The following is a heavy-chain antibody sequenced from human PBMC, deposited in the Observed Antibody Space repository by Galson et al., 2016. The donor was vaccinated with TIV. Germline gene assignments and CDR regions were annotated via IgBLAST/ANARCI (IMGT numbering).Heavy chain of an antibody. CDR2: IYSSGTT. V-gene: IGHV4-39*07. CDR3: ARLYGMSFDY. Sequence: SETLSLTCSVSGDSIISNTYSWGWIRQPPGKGPEWIGRIYSSGTTYNNPSLKSRLTLSIDTSKKAYSLKLKSVTAADTAVYYCARLYGMSFDYWGQGALVTVSS. J-gene: IGHJ4*02. D-gene: IGHD3-10*01. CDR1: GDSIISNTYS.